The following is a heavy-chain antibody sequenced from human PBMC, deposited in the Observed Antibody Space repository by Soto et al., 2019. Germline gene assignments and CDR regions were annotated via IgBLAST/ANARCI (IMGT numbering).Heavy chain of an antibody. CDR3: ARVLYNWIPLGMDV. D-gene: IGHD1-20*01. J-gene: IGHJ6*02. Sequence: QVQLVESGGGLVKPGESLRLSCAASGFTFSDYYMSWIRQAPGKGLEWVAGIFSSTSTIYYADSVKGRFTISRDNAKNSLYLQMDSLRAEETAVYYCARVLYNWIPLGMDVWGQGTTVTASS. V-gene: IGHV3-11*01. CDR1: GFTFSDYY. CDR2: IFSSTSTI.